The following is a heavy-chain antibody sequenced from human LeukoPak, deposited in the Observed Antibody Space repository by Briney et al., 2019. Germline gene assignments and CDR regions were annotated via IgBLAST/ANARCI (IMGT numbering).Heavy chain of an antibody. V-gene: IGHV4-31*03. CDR2: IYYSGGT. J-gene: IGHJ6*02. D-gene: IGHD5-12*01. Sequence: PSQTLSLTCTVSGGSIGSGGHYWSWIRQHPGKGLEWIGYIYYSGGTFYNPSLKSRVTISVDMSKNQFSLKLNSVTAADTAVYYCASSEATTTPPPYGMDVWGQGTTVTVSS. CDR1: GGSIGSGGHY. CDR3: ASSEATTTPPPYGMDV.